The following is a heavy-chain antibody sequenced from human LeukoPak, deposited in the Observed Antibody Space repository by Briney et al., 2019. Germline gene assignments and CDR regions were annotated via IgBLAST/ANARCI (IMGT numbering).Heavy chain of an antibody. CDR1: GGTFSSYA. CDR3: ARDSDDSGYFDY. CDR2: IIPIFGIA. V-gene: IGHV1-69*04. Sequence: ASVKVSCKVSGGTFSSYAISWVRQAPGQGLEWMGRIIPIFGIANYAQKFQGRVTITADKSTSTAYMELSSLRSEDTAVYYCARDSDDSGYFDYWGQGTLVTVSS. D-gene: IGHD1-26*01. J-gene: IGHJ4*02.